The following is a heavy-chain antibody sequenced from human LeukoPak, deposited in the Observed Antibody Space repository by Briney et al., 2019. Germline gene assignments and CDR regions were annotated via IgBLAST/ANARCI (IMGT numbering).Heavy chain of an antibody. D-gene: IGHD1-26*01. CDR2: ISSSSSYI. CDR3: ARDEGATTLDY. J-gene: IGHJ4*02. Sequence: GGSLRLSCAASGFTLSSYSMNWVRQAPGKGLEWVSSISSSSSYIYYADSVKGRFTISRDNAKNSLYLQMNSLRAEDTAVYYCARDEGATTLDYWGQGTLVTVSS. CDR1: GFTLSSYS. V-gene: IGHV3-21*01.